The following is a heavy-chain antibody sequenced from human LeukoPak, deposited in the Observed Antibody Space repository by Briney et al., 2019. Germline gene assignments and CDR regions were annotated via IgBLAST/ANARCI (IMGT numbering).Heavy chain of an antibody. V-gene: IGHV4-61*01. Sequence: SETLSLTCTVSGGSISSSSYYWGWLRQLPGKGLEWIGYIYYSGSTNYNPSLKSRVTISVDTSKNQFSLKLSSVTAADTAVYYCAREDGYPDAFDIWGQGTMVTVSS. CDR3: AREDGYPDAFDI. CDR2: IYYSGST. CDR1: GGSISSSSYY. J-gene: IGHJ3*02. D-gene: IGHD5-18*01.